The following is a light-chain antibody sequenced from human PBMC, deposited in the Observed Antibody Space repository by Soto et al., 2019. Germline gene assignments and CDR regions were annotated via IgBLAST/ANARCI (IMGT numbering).Light chain of an antibody. Sequence: EIVMTQSPATLSLSPGERATLSCRASQSVSSYLAWYQQKPGQAPRLLIYDASNRATGIPARFSGSGSGTDFTLTISSLEPEDFAVYYCQHRSNWPSFGPGTKVDIK. CDR3: QHRSNWPS. CDR1: QSVSSY. V-gene: IGKV3-11*01. CDR2: DAS. J-gene: IGKJ3*01.